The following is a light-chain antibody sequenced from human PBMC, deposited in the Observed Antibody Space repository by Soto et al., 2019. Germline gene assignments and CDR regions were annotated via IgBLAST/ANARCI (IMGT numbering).Light chain of an antibody. CDR3: QQYYSTPLT. CDR1: QSVLYSSNNKNY. Sequence: DIVMTQSPDSLAVSLGERATINCKSSQSVLYSSNNKNYLAWYQQKPGQPPKLLIYWASTRESGVPDRLSGSGSGTDVTLNISRLQAEDVAVYYCQQYYSTPLTFGGGTKVEIK. V-gene: IGKV4-1*01. J-gene: IGKJ4*01. CDR2: WAS.